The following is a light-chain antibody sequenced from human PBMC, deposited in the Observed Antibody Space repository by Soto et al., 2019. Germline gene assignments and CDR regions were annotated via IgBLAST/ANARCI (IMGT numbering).Light chain of an antibody. Sequence: EIVLTQSPSTLSVSAGERATLSCGASHSAASAVAWYQQKPGQAPRLLIYDASNRATGIPARFSGSGSGTDFNLTISSLETEDFAVYYCQQRSNWPITFGQGTRLEIK. CDR1: HSAASA. CDR2: DAS. V-gene: IGKV3-11*01. J-gene: IGKJ5*01. CDR3: QQRSNWPIT.